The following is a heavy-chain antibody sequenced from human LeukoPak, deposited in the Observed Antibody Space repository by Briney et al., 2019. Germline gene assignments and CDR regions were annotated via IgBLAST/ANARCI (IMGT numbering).Heavy chain of an antibody. V-gene: IGHV3-7*03. Sequence: GGSLRLSCAASGFTFSSYWMSWVRQAPGKRLEWVANIKQDGSEKYYVDSVKGRFTISRDNAKNSLYLQMNSLRAEDTAVYYCARDRVAAAGTNWFDPWGQGTLVTVSS. J-gene: IGHJ5*02. CDR2: IKQDGSEK. CDR1: GFTFSSYW. CDR3: ARDRVAAAGTNWFDP. D-gene: IGHD6-13*01.